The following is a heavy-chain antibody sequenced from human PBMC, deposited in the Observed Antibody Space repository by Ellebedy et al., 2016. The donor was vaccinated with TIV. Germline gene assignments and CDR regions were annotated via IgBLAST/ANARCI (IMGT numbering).Heavy chain of an antibody. D-gene: IGHD6-13*01. CDR3: ARDPPGIAASGPYK. CDR1: LFTVGNNY. V-gene: IGHV3-53*01. CDR2: IYSGGDT. J-gene: IGHJ4*02. Sequence: PGGSLRLSCTASLFTVGNNYMNWLRQAPGKGLEWVSLIYSGGDTVYADSVKGRFTISRDSSKNTLYLQMNSLRAEDTAVYYCARDPPGIAASGPYKWGQGTLVTVSS.